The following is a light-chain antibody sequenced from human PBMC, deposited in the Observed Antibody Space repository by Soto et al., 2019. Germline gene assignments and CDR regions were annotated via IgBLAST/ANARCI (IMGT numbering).Light chain of an antibody. Sequence: AVVTQEPSLTVSPGGTLTLTCGSSTGTVTSGHYPYWFQQKPGQAPRTLIYDPSNKHSWTPARFSGSLLGGKAALTLSGAQPEDEAEYYCLISTISPHVFGTVTKVT. CDR2: DPS. J-gene: IGLJ1*01. V-gene: IGLV7-46*01. CDR3: LISTISPHV. CDR1: TGTVTSGHY.